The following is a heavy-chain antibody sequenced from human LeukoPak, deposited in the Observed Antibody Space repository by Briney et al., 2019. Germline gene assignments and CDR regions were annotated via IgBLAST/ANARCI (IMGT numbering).Heavy chain of an antibody. V-gene: IGHV1-24*01. D-gene: IGHD3-3*01. CDR1: GYTLTELS. Sequence: ASVKVSCKFSGYTLTELSMHWVGQAPGKGREWMGGFDPEDGETIYAQKFQGRVTMTEDTSTDTAYMVLSSLRSEDTAVYYCATDHRLRFLEWFFAFDIWGQGTMVTVSS. CDR2: FDPEDGET. CDR3: ATDHRLRFLEWFFAFDI. J-gene: IGHJ3*02.